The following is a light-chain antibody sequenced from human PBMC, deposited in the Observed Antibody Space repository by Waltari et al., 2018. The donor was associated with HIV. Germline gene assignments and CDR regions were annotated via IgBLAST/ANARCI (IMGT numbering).Light chain of an antibody. CDR1: QSVSSN. J-gene: IGKJ1*01. CDR2: GAS. Sequence: EIVMTQSPATLSVSPGERATLSCRASQSVSSNLAWYQQKPGQAPRLLIYGASTRATGIPARFSGSGSGTEFTRTISSLQSEDCAVYYCQQYNNWPTWTFGQGTKVEIK. CDR3: QQYNNWPTWT. V-gene: IGKV3-15*01.